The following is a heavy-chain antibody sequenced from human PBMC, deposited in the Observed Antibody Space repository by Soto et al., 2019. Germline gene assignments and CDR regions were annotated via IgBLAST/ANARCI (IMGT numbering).Heavy chain of an antibody. D-gene: IGHD5-12*01. CDR3: ARVFVTWITEESWFDP. V-gene: IGHV4-31*03. CDR2: IYYSGST. Sequence: PSETLSLTCTVSGGPISSGGYYWSWIRQHPGKGLEWIGYIYYSGSTYYNPSLKSRVTISVDTSKNQFSLKLSSVTAADTAVYYCARVFVTWITEESWFDPWGQGTLVTVSS. J-gene: IGHJ5*02. CDR1: GGPISSGGYY.